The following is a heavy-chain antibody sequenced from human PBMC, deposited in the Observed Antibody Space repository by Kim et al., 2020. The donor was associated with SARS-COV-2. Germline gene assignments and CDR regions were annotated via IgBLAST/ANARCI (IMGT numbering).Heavy chain of an antibody. D-gene: IGHD2-2*01. J-gene: IGHJ3*02. V-gene: IGHV3-33*01. CDR2: IWYDENSE. CDR1: GFIFSAYG. CDR3: ARALYYSTADAFDI. Sequence: GGSLRLSCAASGFIFSAYGMHWVRQAPGKGLEWVAVIWYDENSEYYADSVKGRFTISRDNSKGTVYLQMSSLRAEDTAVYYCARALYYSTADAFDIWGQG.